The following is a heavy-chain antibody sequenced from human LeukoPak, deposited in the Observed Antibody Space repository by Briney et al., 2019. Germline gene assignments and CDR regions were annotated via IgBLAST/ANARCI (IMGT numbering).Heavy chain of an antibody. Sequence: VESLKISCKSSGYSFTSYWIGWVRQMPGKGLEWMGIIYPGDSDTRYSPSFQGQVTISADKSISTAYLQWSSLKASDTAMYYCARRTYNWNLNAFDIWGQGTMVTVSS. CDR1: GYSFTSYW. CDR2: IYPGDSDT. V-gene: IGHV5-51*01. D-gene: IGHD1-7*01. CDR3: ARRTYNWNLNAFDI. J-gene: IGHJ3*02.